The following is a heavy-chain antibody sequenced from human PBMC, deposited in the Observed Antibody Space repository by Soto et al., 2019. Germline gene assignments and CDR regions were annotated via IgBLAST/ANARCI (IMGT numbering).Heavy chain of an antibody. CDR2: IKQDGSEK. V-gene: IGHV3-7*01. J-gene: IGHJ5*02. CDR3: ARVVLTMIFGATCFAP. D-gene: IGHD3-3*01. Sequence: GGSLRLSCAASGFTFSSYWMSWVRQAPGKGLEWVANIKQDGSEKYYVDSVKGRFTISRDNAKNSLYLQMNSLRAEDTAVYYCARVVLTMIFGATCFAPWGKGTLDTLSP. CDR1: GFTFSSYW.